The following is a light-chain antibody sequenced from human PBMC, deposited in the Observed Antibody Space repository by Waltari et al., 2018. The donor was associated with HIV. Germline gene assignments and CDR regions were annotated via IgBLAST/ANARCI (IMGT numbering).Light chain of an antibody. J-gene: IGLJ2*01. CDR1: SSDVAAYNF. V-gene: IGLV2-8*01. Sequence: QSALTQPPSASGSPGQSVTISCTGTSSDVAAYNFVSWYQQHPGKAPKPMIYEVSKRPSGVPDRFSGSKSGNTASLTVSGLQAEDEADYYCSSYAGSNNLVFGGGTKLTVL. CDR2: EVS. CDR3: SSYAGSNNLV.